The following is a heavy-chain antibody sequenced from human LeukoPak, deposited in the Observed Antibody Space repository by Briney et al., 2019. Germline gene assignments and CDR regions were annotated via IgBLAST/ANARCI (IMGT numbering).Heavy chain of an antibody. CDR1: GFTFSSYG. CDR3: AATLYFYDSSGYYLDY. CDR2: ISGSGGST. V-gene: IGHV3-23*01. D-gene: IGHD3-22*01. J-gene: IGHJ4*02. Sequence: GGSLRLSCAASGFTFSSYGMSWVRQAPGKGLEWGSAISGSGGSTYYADSVKGRFTISRDNSKNTLYLQMNSLRAEDTAVYYCAATLYFYDSSGYYLDYWGQGTLVTVSS.